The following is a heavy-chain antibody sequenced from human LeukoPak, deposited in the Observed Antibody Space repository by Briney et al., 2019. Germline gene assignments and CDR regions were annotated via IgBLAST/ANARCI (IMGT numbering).Heavy chain of an antibody. J-gene: IGHJ4*02. CDR2: IIPFFGTA. V-gene: IGHV1-69*06. CDR3: ARECLGRGGDCY. D-gene: IGHD2-21*02. CDR1: GGTFSSYA. Sequence: SSVKVSCKASGGTFSSYAISWVRQAPGQGLEWRGGIIPFFGTAKYAQKFQGRVTITADKSTSTAYMELSSLRSEDTAVYCCARECLGRGGDCYWGQGTLVTVSS.